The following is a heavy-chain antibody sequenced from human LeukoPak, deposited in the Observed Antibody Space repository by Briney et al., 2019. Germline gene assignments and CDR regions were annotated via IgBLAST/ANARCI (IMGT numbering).Heavy chain of an antibody. J-gene: IGHJ4*02. Sequence: SETLSLTCAVSGGSISSGGYSWSWIRQPPGKGLEWIGYIYHSGSTYHNPSLKSRVTISVDRSKNQFSLKLSSVTAADTAVYYCARGGYYDSSGYSHYDYWGQGTLVTVSS. CDR3: ARGGYYDSSGYSHYDY. V-gene: IGHV4-30-2*01. CDR2: IYHSGST. D-gene: IGHD3-22*01. CDR1: GGSISSGGYS.